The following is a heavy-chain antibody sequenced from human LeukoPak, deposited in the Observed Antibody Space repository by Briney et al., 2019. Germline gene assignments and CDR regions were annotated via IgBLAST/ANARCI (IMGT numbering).Heavy chain of an antibody. V-gene: IGHV3-7*01. J-gene: IGHJ4*02. CDR3: ATYSGSETHWEY. CDR1: GFTFSTYW. Sequence: PGGSLRLSCAASGFTFSTYWMTWVRQAPGKGLEWVANIKQDGGEKNYVDSVKGRFTISRDNAKNSLYLQMNSLRAEDTAVYYCATYSGSETHWEYWGQGTLVTVSS. D-gene: IGHD3-10*01. CDR2: IKQDGGEK.